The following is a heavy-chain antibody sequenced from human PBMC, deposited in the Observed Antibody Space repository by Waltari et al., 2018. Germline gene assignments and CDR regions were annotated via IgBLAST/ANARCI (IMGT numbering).Heavy chain of an antibody. V-gene: IGHV3-53*01. Sequence: EVQLVESGGGFIQPGWSLRLSCAPSGFTVSSNYISWVPQATGKGLECVSVIYSGGSTYYADSVKGRFTISRDNSKNTLYLQMNSLRAEDTAVYYCARVLCSGGSCYSGTDVWGQGTTVTVSS. D-gene: IGHD2-15*01. CDR3: ARVLCSGGSCYSGTDV. CDR1: GFTVSSNY. J-gene: IGHJ6*02. CDR2: IYSGGST.